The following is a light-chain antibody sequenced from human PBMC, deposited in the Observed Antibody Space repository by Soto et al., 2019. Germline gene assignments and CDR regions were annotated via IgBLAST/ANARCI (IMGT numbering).Light chain of an antibody. CDR3: QQYNSYWT. CDR1: QSVSSN. J-gene: IGKJ1*01. V-gene: IGKV3-15*01. Sequence: EIVMTQSPATLSVSPGERATLSCRASQSVSSNLAWHQQKPGQAPRLLIYGASTRATGIPARFSGSGFGTEFTLTISSLQPDDFATYYCQQYNSYWTFGQGTKVDIK. CDR2: GAS.